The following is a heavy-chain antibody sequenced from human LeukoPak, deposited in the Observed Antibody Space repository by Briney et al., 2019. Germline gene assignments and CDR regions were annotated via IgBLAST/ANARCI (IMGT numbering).Heavy chain of an antibody. Sequence: PSETLSLTCTVSGGSISSYYWSWIRQPPGKGLEWIGYISYSGSTNYNPSLKSRVTISLDTSKNQFSLKLSSVTAADTAVYYCARFGAAARFDPWGQGTLVTVFS. CDR1: GGSISSYY. CDR2: ISYSGST. J-gene: IGHJ5*02. CDR3: ARFGAAARFDP. V-gene: IGHV4-59*01. D-gene: IGHD6-13*01.